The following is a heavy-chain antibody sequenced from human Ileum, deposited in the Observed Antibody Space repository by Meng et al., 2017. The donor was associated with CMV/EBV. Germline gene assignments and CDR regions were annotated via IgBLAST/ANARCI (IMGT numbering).Heavy chain of an antibody. J-gene: IGHJ5*02. CDR1: SGFITNYY. V-gene: IGHV4-59*01. CDR2: VFYRESA. D-gene: IGHD1-14*01. Sequence: GSLRLSCTVSSGFITNYYWSWIRQPPGKGLEWIAYVFYRESAHYNPSLKSRVTISVDTSKNLFSLRLDSVTSADTAVYYCAGTLYPNRYLNLFHPWGQGTLVTVSS. CDR3: AGTLYPNRYLNLFHP.